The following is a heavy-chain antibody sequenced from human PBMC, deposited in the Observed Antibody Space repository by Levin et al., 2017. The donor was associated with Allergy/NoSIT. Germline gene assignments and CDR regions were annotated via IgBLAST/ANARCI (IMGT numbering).Heavy chain of an antibody. CDR2: ISYDGSNK. CDR1: GFTFSSYG. CDR3: AKDSSPLIAAAGIFVY. J-gene: IGHJ4*02. V-gene: IGHV3-30*18. D-gene: IGHD6-13*01. Sequence: GGSLRFSCAASGFTFSSYGMHWVRQAPGKGLEWVAVISYDGSNKYYADSVKGRFTISRDNSKNTLYLQMNSLRAEDTAVYYCAKDSSPLIAAAGIFVYWGQGTLVTVSS.